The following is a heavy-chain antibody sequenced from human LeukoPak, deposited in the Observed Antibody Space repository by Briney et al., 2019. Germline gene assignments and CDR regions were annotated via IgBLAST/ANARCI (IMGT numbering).Heavy chain of an antibody. D-gene: IGHD2-8*01. CDR2: IHSSGST. Sequence: ASETLSLTCTVSGGSISNYYWSWIRQPAGKGLEWIGRIHSSGSTNYNPSLKSRVTILVDKSKNQFSLRLSSVIAADTAVYFCARDRCEGYCTSFDSWGQGTLVTVSS. CDR3: ARDRCEGYCTSFDS. CDR1: GGSISNYY. J-gene: IGHJ5*01. V-gene: IGHV4-4*07.